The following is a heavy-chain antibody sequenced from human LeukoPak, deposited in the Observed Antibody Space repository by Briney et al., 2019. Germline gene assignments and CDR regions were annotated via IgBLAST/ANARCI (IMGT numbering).Heavy chain of an antibody. D-gene: IGHD6-13*01. CDR1: GGTFSSYA. J-gene: IGHJ4*02. Sequence: GASVRVSCKASGGTFSSYAISWVRQAPGQGLDWMGRIIPILGIANYAQKFQGRVTITADKSTSTAYMELSSLRSEDTAVYYCATVYSSSWYGDYWGQGTLVTVSS. CDR3: ATVYSSSWYGDY. CDR2: IIPILGIA. V-gene: IGHV1-69*04.